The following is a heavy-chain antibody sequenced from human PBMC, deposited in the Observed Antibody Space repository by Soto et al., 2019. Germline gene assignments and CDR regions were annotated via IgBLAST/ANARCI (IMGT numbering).Heavy chain of an antibody. D-gene: IGHD1-26*01. J-gene: IGHJ3*02. CDR2: IMPGSSHI. CDR3: AIEKVGATSLHVFDI. CDR1: GFTFSIYS. Sequence: EVQLVESGGGLVQPGGSLRLTCAASGFTFSIYSMNWVRQAPGKGLEWVSYIMPGSSHIFYADSVKGRFTISRDNAKNSLYLQMNSLRAEDTAVYYCAIEKVGATSLHVFDIWGQGTMGTVSS. V-gene: IGHV3-48*01.